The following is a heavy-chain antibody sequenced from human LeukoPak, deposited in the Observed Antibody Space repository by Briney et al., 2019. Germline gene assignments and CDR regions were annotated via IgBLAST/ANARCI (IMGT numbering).Heavy chain of an antibody. V-gene: IGHV3-11*04. CDR1: GFIFSVYY. CDR2: ISSSGNAM. J-gene: IGHJ4*02. Sequence: GGSLRLSCAASGFIFSVYYMRWIREAPGEGLGWVSYISSSGNAMYYTDSVKGRFTISRDNAKTTLYLQMNSLRAEDTAVYYCAKDLHCGSADYWGQGTLVTVSS. D-gene: IGHD3-10*01. CDR3: AKDLHCGSADY.